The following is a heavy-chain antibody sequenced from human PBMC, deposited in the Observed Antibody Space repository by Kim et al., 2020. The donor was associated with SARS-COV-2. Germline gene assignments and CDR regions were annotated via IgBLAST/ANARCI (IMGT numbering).Heavy chain of an antibody. CDR1: GFTFSSYS. CDR2: ISSSSSTI. D-gene: IGHD3-10*01. CDR3: AIGREGSGSHTPAY. J-gene: IGHJ4*02. Sequence: GGSLRLSCAASGFTFSSYSMNWVRQAPGKGLEWVSYISSSSSTIYYADSVKGRFTISRDNAKNSLYLQMNSLRDEDTAVYYCAIGREGSGSHTPAYWGQGTLVTVSS. V-gene: IGHV3-48*02.